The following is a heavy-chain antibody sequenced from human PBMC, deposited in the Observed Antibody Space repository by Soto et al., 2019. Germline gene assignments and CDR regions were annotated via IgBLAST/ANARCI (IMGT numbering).Heavy chain of an antibody. D-gene: IGHD6-19*01. CDR2: IWYDGSNE. J-gene: IGHJ4*02. CDR3: TRRFSDGWYSDY. Sequence: QVQLVESGGGVVQPGRSPRLSCAASGFIFSGYGMHWVRQAPGKGLEWVAVIWYDGSNENYADSVKGRFTISRDNSKNPLYLQMNSLRAEDTAVYYCTRRFSDGWYSDYWGQGTLVTVSS. V-gene: IGHV3-33*01. CDR1: GFIFSGYG.